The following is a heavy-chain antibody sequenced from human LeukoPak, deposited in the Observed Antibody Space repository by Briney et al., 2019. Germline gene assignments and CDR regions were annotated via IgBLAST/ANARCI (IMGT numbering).Heavy chain of an antibody. CDR2: ISWNSGSI. CDR1: GFTFDDYA. J-gene: IGHJ5*02. CDR3: AKDISDFGSNWFDP. D-gene: IGHD3/OR15-3a*01. Sequence: PGGSLRLSCSASGFTFDDYAMHWVRQAPGKGLEWVSGISWNSGSIGYADSVEGRFTISRDNAKNSLYLQMNSLRAEDTALYYYAKDISDFGSNWFDPWGQGTLVTVSS. V-gene: IGHV3-9*01.